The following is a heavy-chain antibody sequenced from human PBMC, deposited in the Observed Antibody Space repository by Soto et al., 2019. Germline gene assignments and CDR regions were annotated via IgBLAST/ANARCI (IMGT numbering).Heavy chain of an antibody. J-gene: IGHJ5*02. CDR3: ARERLQGGLDP. CDR1: GGSISSGDYY. D-gene: IGHD4-4*01. Sequence: SETLSLTCTVSGGSISSGDYYWSWIRQPPGKGLEWIGYIYYSGSTYYNPSLKSRVTISVDTSKNQFSLKLSSVTAAATAVYYGARERLQGGLDPWGQGTLVTVSS. V-gene: IGHV4-30-4*01. CDR2: IYYSGST.